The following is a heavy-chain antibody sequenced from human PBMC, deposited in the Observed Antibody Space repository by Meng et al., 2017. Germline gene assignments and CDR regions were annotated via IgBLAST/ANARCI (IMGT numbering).Heavy chain of an antibody. CDR1: GGSISSYY. J-gene: IGHJ3*02. V-gene: IGHV4-59*01. CDR2: IYYSGST. CDR3: AREGGLTYYYDSGAFDI. D-gene: IGHD3-22*01. Sequence: SETLSLTCTVSGGSISSYYWSWIRQPPGKGLEWIGYIYYSGSTSYNPSLKSRVTISVDTSKNQFSLKLSSVTAADTAVYYCAREGGLTYYYDSGAFDIWGQGTMVTVSS.